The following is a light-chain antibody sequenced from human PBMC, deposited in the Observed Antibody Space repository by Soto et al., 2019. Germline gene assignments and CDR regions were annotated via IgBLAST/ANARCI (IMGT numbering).Light chain of an antibody. CDR2: GAS. V-gene: IGKV3-20*01. Sequence: EIVLTQSPGTLSLSPGDRATLSCRASQSVSSSYLAWYPQKPGQAPRLLIYGASSRATGIPDRFSGSGSGTDFTLTISILGPEDVALYYCQQYGSSPPRFTFGQGTKLEIK. CDR1: QSVSSSY. CDR3: QQYGSSPPRFT. J-gene: IGKJ2*01.